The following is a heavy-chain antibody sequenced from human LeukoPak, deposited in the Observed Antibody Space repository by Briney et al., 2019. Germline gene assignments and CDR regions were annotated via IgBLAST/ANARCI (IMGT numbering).Heavy chain of an antibody. CDR2: ISAYNGNT. Sequence: ASVKVSCKASGYTFTSYGISWVRQAPGQGLEWMGWISAYNGNTNYAQKLQGRGTMTTDTATSKAYMELRSLRSDDTAVYYCARVRMSSSPVVFDYWGQGTLVTVSS. J-gene: IGHJ4*02. CDR3: ARVRMSSSPVVFDY. V-gene: IGHV1-18*01. CDR1: GYTFTSYG. D-gene: IGHD6-6*01.